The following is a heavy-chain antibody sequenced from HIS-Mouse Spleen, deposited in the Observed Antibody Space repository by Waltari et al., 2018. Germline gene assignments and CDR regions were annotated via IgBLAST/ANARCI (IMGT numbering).Heavy chain of an antibody. CDR1: GFTFSSYG. D-gene: IGHD6-19*01. CDR3: AKASSGWLDY. CDR2: ISYGVSNK. J-gene: IGHJ4*02. Sequence: QVQLVESGGGVVQPGRSLRLSCAASGFTFSSYGMHWVSQAPGKGLGWVAVISYGVSNKYYADSVKGRFTISRDNSKNTLYLQMNSLRAEDTAVYYCAKASSGWLDYWGQGTLVTVSS. V-gene: IGHV3-30*18.